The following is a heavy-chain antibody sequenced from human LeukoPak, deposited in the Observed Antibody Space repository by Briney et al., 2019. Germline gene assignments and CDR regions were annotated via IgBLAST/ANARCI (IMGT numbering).Heavy chain of an antibody. CDR2: INSDGSST. V-gene: IGHV3-74*01. D-gene: IGHD4/OR15-4a*01. CDR1: GFTFSDYW. J-gene: IGHJ5*02. Sequence: HPGGSLRLSCAASGFTFSDYWMHWVRQVPGKGLLWVSRINSDGSSTTYADSVKGRFTISRDNAKNTLYLHVNSLRAGDTAVYYCARDRHDYGARWFDPWGQGTLVTVSS. CDR3: ARDRHDYGARWFDP.